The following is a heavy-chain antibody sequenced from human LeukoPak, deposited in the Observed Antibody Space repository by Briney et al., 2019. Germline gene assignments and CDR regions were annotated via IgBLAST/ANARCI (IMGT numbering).Heavy chain of an antibody. D-gene: IGHD3-22*01. V-gene: IGHV1-46*01. CDR3: ARGGGTSSITMIVVDY. J-gene: IGHJ4*02. CDR2: INPSGGST. CDR1: GYTFTSYY. Sequence: ASVKVSCKASGYTFTSYYMHWVRQAPGQGLEWMGIINPSGGSTSYAQKFQGRVTMTRDTSTSTVYMELSSLRSEDTAVYYCARGGGTSSITMIVVDYWGQVTLVTVSS.